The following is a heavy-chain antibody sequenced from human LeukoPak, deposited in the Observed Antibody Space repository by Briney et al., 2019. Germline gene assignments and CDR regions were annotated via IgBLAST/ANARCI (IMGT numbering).Heavy chain of an antibody. CDR1: GFTFSSYA. J-gene: IGHJ4*02. Sequence: GGSLRLSCAASGFTFSSYAMHWVRQAPGKGLEWVAVISYDGSTKYYADSVKGRFTISRDNSKNMLYFQMNSLRAEDTAVYYCAREWELVYWGQGTLVTVSS. CDR2: ISYDGSTK. D-gene: IGHD1-26*01. V-gene: IGHV3-30-3*01. CDR3: AREWELVY.